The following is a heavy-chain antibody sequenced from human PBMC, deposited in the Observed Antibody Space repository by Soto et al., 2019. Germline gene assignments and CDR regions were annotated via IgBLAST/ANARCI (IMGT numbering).Heavy chain of an antibody. CDR3: ARPEYSSSSYGMDV. J-gene: IGHJ6*02. CDR1: GFTFSSYS. D-gene: IGHD6-6*01. CDR2: ISSSSSTI. Sequence: EVQLVESGGGLVQPGGSLRLSCAASGFTFSSYSMNWVRQAPGKGREWVSYISSSSSTIYYADSVKGRFTISRDNAKNSLYLQMNSLRDEDTAVYYCARPEYSSSSYGMDVWGQGTTVTVSS. V-gene: IGHV3-48*02.